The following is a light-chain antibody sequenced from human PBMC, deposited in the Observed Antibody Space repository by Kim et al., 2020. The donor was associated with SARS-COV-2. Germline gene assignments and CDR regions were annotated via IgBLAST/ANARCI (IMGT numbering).Light chain of an antibody. CDR2: QDS. Sequence: SYELTQPPSVSVSPGQTASITCSGDKLGDKYACWYQQKPDQSPVLVIYQDSKRPSGIPERFSGSNSGNTATLTISGTQAMDEADYYCQAWDRSTAGFGNG. CDR1: KLGDKY. J-gene: IGLJ1*01. CDR3: QAWDRSTAG. V-gene: IGLV3-1*01.